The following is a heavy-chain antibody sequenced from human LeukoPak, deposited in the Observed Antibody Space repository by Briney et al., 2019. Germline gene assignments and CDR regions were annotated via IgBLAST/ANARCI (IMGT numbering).Heavy chain of an antibody. CDR2: INHSGIT. CDR1: GGSFSDYY. D-gene: IGHD1-26*01. V-gene: IGHV4-34*01. J-gene: IGHJ4*02. CDR3: ASLRERSYYARGFDY. Sequence: SETLSLTCAVYGGSFSDYYWSWIRQPPGKGLEYIGEINHSGITNYNPSLMSRVTISVDTSKNQFSLKLSSVTAADTAVYYCASLRERSYYARGFDYWGQGTLVTVSS.